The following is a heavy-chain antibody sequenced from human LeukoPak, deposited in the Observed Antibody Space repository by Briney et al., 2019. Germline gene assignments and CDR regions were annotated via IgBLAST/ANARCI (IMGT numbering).Heavy chain of an antibody. CDR1: GFTFSFYG. D-gene: IGHD3-22*01. Sequence: PGRSLRLSCAASGFTFSFYGIHWVRQAPGKGLEGVGVIWYDGSNKYYADSVKGRFTISRDNSKNTLYLQMNSLRAEDTAVYYCARDKGHYYDSSGYPLYYFDYWGQGTLVTVSS. CDR3: ARDKGHYYDSSGYPLYYFDY. V-gene: IGHV3-33*01. CDR2: IWYDGSNK. J-gene: IGHJ4*02.